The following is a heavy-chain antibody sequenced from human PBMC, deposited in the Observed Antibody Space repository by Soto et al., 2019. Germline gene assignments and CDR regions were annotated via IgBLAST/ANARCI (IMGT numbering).Heavy chain of an antibody. J-gene: IGHJ5*02. Sequence: EVQLLESGGGLVQPGGSLRLSCVASGFTFSSYAMSWVRQAPGKGLEWVSAISGSGGSTYYADSVKGRFTISRDNSKNTLYLQMNSLRAEDTAVYYCAKDPSPRGIAARPRWFDPWGQGTLVTVSS. CDR1: GFTFSSYA. D-gene: IGHD6-6*01. V-gene: IGHV3-23*01. CDR3: AKDPSPRGIAARPRWFDP. CDR2: ISGSGGST.